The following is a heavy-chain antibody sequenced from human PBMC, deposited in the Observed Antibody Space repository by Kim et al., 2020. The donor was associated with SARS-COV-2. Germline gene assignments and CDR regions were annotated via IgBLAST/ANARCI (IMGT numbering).Heavy chain of an antibody. D-gene: IGHD3-3*01. CDR1: GGSFSDYN. V-gene: IGHV4-34*01. CDR2: INHTGNT. J-gene: IGHJ6*02. Sequence: SETLSLTCAVYGGSFSDYNWIWIRQPPGQCLEWIGEINHTGNTNVSPSLKSRITISVDPSKSQFSLRLRSMTATDTAVYYCARGRAGVVPAPVLGLGPYYDYYAVDVWGRGTPVAVSS. CDR3: ARGRAGVVPAPVLGLGPYYDYYAVDV.